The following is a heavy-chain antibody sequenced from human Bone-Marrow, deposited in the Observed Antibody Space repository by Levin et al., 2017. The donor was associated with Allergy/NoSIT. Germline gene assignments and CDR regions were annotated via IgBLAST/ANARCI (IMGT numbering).Heavy chain of an antibody. CDR3: ARIGIYRYFDY. CDR1: GGSIRSYY. V-gene: IGHV4-4*07. Sequence: SQTLSLTCTVSGGSIRSYYWSWIRQPAGKGLEWIGRIFPSGTTSYNPSLKGRVTMSVDTSKNHFSLNLNSVTAADTAVYYCARIGIYRYFDYWGQGTLVTVSS. D-gene: IGHD1-14*01. CDR2: IFPSGTT. J-gene: IGHJ4*02.